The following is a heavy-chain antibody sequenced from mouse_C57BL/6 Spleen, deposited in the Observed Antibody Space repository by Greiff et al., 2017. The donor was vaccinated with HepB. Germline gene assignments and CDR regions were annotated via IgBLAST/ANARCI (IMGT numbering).Heavy chain of an antibody. D-gene: IGHD2-3*01. Sequence: VQLQQSGPELVKPGDSVKISCKASGYSFTGYFMNWVMQSHGKSLEWIGRINPYNGDTYYNQKFKGKATLTVDKSSSTAHMELRSLTSEDSAVYYCARGYYDYAMDYWGQGTSVTVSS. V-gene: IGHV1-20*01. CDR2: INPYNGDT. CDR1: GYSFTGYF. CDR3: ARGYYDYAMDY. J-gene: IGHJ4*01.